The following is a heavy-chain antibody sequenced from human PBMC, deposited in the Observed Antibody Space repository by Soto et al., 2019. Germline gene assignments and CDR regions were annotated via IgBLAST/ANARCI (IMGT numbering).Heavy chain of an antibody. J-gene: IGHJ4*02. Sequence: SVKVSCKASGGTFSSYAISWVRQAPVQGLEWMGGIIPIFGTANYAQKFQGRVTITADKSTSTAYMELSSLRSEDAAVYYCARYRVDYGDYVSLDYWGQGTLVTVSS. CDR3: ARYRVDYGDYVSLDY. D-gene: IGHD4-17*01. CDR2: IIPIFGTA. CDR1: GGTFSSYA. V-gene: IGHV1-69*06.